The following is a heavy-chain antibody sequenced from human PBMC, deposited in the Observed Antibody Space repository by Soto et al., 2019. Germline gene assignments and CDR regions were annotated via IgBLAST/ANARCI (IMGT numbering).Heavy chain of an antibody. D-gene: IGHD6-6*01. Sequence: VGSLRLSCAASGFTFSSYTMNWVRQAPGKGLEWVSSISSGSSNVFYADSVKGRFTISRDDAKDSLHLQMNSLTAEDTALYYCARDLAARPGWFDPWGQGTLVTVSS. CDR2: ISSGSSNV. J-gene: IGHJ5*02. CDR1: GFTFSSYT. V-gene: IGHV3-21*01. CDR3: ARDLAARPGWFDP.